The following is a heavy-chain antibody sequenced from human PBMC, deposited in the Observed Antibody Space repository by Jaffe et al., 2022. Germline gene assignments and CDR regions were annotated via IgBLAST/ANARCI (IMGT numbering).Heavy chain of an antibody. CDR2: IYYSGST. Sequence: QVQLQESGPGLVKPSETLSLTCTVSGGSISSYYWSWIRQPPGKGLEWIGYIYYSGSTNYNPSLKSRVTISVDTSKNQFSLKLSSVTAADTAVYYCARVRPGGPAGDGWYFDLWGRGTLVTVSS. CDR3: ARVRPGGPAGDGWYFDL. J-gene: IGHJ2*01. CDR1: GGSISSYY. V-gene: IGHV4-59*01. D-gene: IGHD3-16*01.